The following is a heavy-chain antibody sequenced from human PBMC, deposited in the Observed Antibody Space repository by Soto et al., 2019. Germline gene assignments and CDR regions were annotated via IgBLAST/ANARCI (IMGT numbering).Heavy chain of an antibody. V-gene: IGHV4-34*01. CDR1: GGSFSGYY. CDR2: INHSGST. Sequence: QVQLQQWGAGLLKPSETLSLTCAVYGGSFSGYYWSWIRQPPGKGLEWIGEINHSGSTNYNPSLKSRVTISVDTSKNQVSLKLSSVTAADTAVYYCARDVVTAKSGNAFDIWGQGTMVTVSS. CDR3: ARDVVTAKSGNAFDI. D-gene: IGHD2-21*02. J-gene: IGHJ3*02.